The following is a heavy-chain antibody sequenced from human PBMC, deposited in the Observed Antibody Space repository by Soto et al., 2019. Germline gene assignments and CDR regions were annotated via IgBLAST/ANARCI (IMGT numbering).Heavy chain of an antibody. J-gene: IGHJ6*02. Sequence: SETLSLTCTVSGGSISSSSYYWGWIRQPPGKGLEWIGSIYYSGYTYYNPSLKSRVTISVDTSKNQFSLKLSSVTAADTAVYNCVKSSRRDITASRGMDVWGQGTTVTVSS. CDR3: VKSSRRDITASRGMDV. CDR2: IYYSGYT. CDR1: GGSISSSSYY. V-gene: IGHV4-39*01. D-gene: IGHD3-3*01.